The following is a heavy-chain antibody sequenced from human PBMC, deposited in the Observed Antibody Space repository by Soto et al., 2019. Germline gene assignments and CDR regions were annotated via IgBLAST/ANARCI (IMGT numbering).Heavy chain of an antibody. D-gene: IGHD6-13*01. CDR3: ARSSYTSSRFDS. J-gene: IGHJ4*02. CDR2: INSDGSTT. CDR1: GFTFSTYW. Sequence: EVQLVESGGGLVQPGGSLRLSCAASGFTFSTYWMVWVRQAPGKGLVWVSRINSDGSTTNYVDSVNGRFTISRDNAKNTLYLQMNNLRVEDTALYYCARSSYTSSRFDSWGQGTLVTVS. V-gene: IGHV3-74*01.